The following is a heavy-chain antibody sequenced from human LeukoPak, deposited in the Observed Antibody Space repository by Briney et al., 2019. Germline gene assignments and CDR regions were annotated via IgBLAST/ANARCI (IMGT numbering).Heavy chain of an antibody. V-gene: IGHV4-61*07. CDR2: IYYSGST. CDR3: ASHLSAGAFDI. J-gene: IGHJ3*02. Sequence: CIGYIYYSGSTNYNPSLKSRVTISVDTSKNQFSLKLSSVTAADTAVYYCASHLSAGAFDIWGQGTMVTVSS.